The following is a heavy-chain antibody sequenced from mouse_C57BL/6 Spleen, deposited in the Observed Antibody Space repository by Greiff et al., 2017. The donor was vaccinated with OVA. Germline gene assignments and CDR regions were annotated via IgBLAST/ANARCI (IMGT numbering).Heavy chain of an antibody. CDR3: TDYYGSSYFDY. V-gene: IGHV1-15*01. CDR2: IDPETGGT. D-gene: IGHD1-1*01. J-gene: IGHJ2*01. Sequence: QVQLQQSGAELVRPGASVTLSCKASGYTFTDYEMHWVKQTPVHGLEWIGAIDPETGGTAYNQKFKGKAILTADKSSSTAYMELRSLTSEDSAVYYCTDYYGSSYFDYWGQGTTLTVSS. CDR1: GYTFTDYE.